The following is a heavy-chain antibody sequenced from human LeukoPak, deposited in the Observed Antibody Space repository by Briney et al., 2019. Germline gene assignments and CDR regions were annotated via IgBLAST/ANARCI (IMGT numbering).Heavy chain of an antibody. CDR3: ASDSPANDAFDI. CDR1: GFTFSSYG. J-gene: IGHJ3*02. V-gene: IGHV3-21*01. CDR2: ISSSSSYI. Sequence: GGSLRLSCAASGFTFSSYGMNWVRQAPGKGLEWVSSISSSSSYIYYADSVKGRFTISRDNAKNSLYLQMNSLRAEDTAVYYCASDSPANDAFDIWGQGTMVTVSS.